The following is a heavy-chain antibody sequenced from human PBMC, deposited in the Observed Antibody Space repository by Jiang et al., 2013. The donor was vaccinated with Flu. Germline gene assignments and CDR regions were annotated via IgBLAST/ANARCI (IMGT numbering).Heavy chain of an antibody. CDR2: VNPKNGET. V-gene: IGHV1-2*02. D-gene: IGHD1-14*01. CDR1: AYTFSDYL. J-gene: IGHJ4*02. CDR3: ARARPPKPLDY. Sequence: CKASAYTFSDYLMHWVRQVPGQGLEWMGCVNPKNGETRYAEKFQGRVTMTRDTSINTAYMELNRLTSDDTAVYYCARARPPKPLDYWGQGTLVTVSS.